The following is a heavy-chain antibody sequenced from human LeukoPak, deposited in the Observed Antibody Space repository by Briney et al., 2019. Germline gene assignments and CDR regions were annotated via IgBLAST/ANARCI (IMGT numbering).Heavy chain of an antibody. V-gene: IGHV4-34*01. CDR2: INHSGST. J-gene: IGHJ4*02. D-gene: IGHD2-2*01. CDR1: GGSFSGYY. Sequence: SETLSLTCAVYGGSFSGYYWSWIRQPPGKGLEWIGEINHSGSTNYNPSLKSRVTISVDTSKNQFSLKLSSVTAADTAVYYCARAPILGYCSSTSCRPKYFDYWGQGTLVTVSS. CDR3: ARAPILGYCSSTSCRPKYFDY.